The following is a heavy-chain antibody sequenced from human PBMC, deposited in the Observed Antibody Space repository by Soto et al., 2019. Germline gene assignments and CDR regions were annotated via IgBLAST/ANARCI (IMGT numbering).Heavy chain of an antibody. V-gene: IGHV1-3*01. J-gene: IGHJ4*02. D-gene: IGHD2-15*01. Sequence: QVQLVQSGAEVKKPGASVKVSCKASGYTFTSYAMHWVRQAPGQRLEWMGWINAGNGNTKYSQKFQGRVTTTRDTSASTAYMELSSLRSEDTAVYYCAREQRRLGLGWWYWGQGTLVTVSS. CDR2: INAGNGNT. CDR1: GYTFTSYA. CDR3: AREQRRLGLGWWY.